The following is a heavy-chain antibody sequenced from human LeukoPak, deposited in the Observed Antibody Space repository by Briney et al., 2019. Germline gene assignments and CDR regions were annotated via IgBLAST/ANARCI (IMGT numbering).Heavy chain of an antibody. CDR3: AKDPIVFNSGDYYLGAFNI. J-gene: IGHJ3*02. CDR1: GFTFSSCA. Sequence: PGGSLRLSCAASGFTFSSCALSWVRQAPGKGPEWVSAISGSGGKTWYADSVKGRFTISRDNSENTLYLQMNSLRAEDTAVYYCAKDPIVFNSGDYYLGAFNIWGQGTMVTVSS. V-gene: IGHV3-23*01. CDR2: ISGSGGKT. D-gene: IGHD2-21*02.